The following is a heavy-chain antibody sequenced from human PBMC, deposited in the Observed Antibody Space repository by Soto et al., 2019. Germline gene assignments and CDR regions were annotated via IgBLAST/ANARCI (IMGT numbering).Heavy chain of an antibody. V-gene: IGHV3-33*01. CDR3: ARAWYSSGPTYYYYYYGMDV. Sequence: SLRLSCAASGFTFSSYGMHWVRQAPGKGLEWVAVIWYDGSNKYYADSVKGRFTISRDNSKNTLYLQMNSLRAEDTAVYYCARAWYSSGPTYYYYYYGMDVWGQGTTVTVSS. D-gene: IGHD6-19*01. CDR1: GFTFSSYG. CDR2: IWYDGSNK. J-gene: IGHJ6*02.